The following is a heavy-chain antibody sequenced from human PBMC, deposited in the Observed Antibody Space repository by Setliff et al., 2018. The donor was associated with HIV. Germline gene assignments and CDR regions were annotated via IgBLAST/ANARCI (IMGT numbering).Heavy chain of an antibody. Sequence: SVKVSCKASGSTFTSYAINWVRQAPGQGLEWMGGIIPIFGTANYAQKFQGRVTITADESTSTAYMELSSLRSEDTAVYYCARDIPHDYTFWSGSTRFDPWGQGTLVTVSS. J-gene: IGHJ5*02. V-gene: IGHV1-69*13. CDR2: IIPIFGTA. CDR1: GSTFTSYA. CDR3: ARDIPHDYTFWSGSTRFDP. D-gene: IGHD3-3*01.